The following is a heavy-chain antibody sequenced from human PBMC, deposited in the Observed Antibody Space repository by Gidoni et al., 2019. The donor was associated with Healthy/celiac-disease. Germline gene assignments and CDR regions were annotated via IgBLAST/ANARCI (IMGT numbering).Heavy chain of an antibody. Sequence: EVQLVESGGGLVQPGRSLSLSCAAAGFTLNDYAMHWVRQAPGKGLEGVSGISWNSGSIGYADSVKGRFTISRDNAKNSLYLQMNSLRAEDTALYYCAKGRGGTSGWPFDYWGQGTLVTVSS. CDR2: ISWNSGSI. CDR1: GFTLNDYA. D-gene: IGHD6-19*01. J-gene: IGHJ4*02. CDR3: AKGRGGTSGWPFDY. V-gene: IGHV3-9*01.